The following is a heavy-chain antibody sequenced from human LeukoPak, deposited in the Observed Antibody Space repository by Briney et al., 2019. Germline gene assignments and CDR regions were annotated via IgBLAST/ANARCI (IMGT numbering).Heavy chain of an antibody. Sequence: ASVKVSCKASGYTFTSYDINWVRQATGQGLEWMGWMSPKSANTGYAQKFQGRVTMTRNTSISTAYMELSSLRSEDTAVYYCATPWDYYYYMDVWGKGTTVTVSS. V-gene: IGHV1-8*01. D-gene: IGHD3-16*01. CDR1: GYTFTSYD. CDR2: MSPKSANT. J-gene: IGHJ6*03. CDR3: ATPWDYYYYMDV.